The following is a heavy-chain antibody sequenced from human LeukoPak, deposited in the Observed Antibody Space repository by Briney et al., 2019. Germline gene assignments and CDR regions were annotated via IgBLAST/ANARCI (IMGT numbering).Heavy chain of an antibody. Sequence: GGSLRLSCAASGFTFTEAWMTWVRQAPGEGLEWVGRIRPRGGTADYAVLVKGRFTISRDDSNNALYLQMGSLITEDTAVYYCSTFASWGQGTLVTVSS. V-gene: IGHV3-15*01. J-gene: IGHJ4*02. CDR2: IRPRGGTA. CDR1: GFTFTEAW. CDR3: STFAS.